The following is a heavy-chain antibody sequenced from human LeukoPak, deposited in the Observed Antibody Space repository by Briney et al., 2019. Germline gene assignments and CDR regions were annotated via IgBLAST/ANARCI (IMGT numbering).Heavy chain of an antibody. D-gene: IGHD6-13*01. CDR2: ISAYNGNT. CDR3: ARDLRYSSSWYRVFDY. V-gene: IGHV1-18*01. Sequence: ASVKVSCKASGYTFTRYGISWVRQSPGQGLEWMGWISAYNGNTNYAQKLQGRVTMTTDTSTSTAYMELRSLRSDDTAVYYCARDLRYSSSWYRVFDYWGQGTLVTVSS. CDR1: GYTFTRYG. J-gene: IGHJ4*02.